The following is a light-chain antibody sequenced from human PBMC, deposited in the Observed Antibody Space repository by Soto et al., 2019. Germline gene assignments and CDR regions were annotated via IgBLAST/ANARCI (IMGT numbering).Light chain of an antibody. V-gene: IGLV2-14*01. CDR1: SSDVGNYNY. J-gene: IGLJ1*01. CDR2: MVT. Sequence: QSVLTQPASVSGSPGQSITISCTGTSSDVGNYNYVSWYQQYPGRVPKLLIYMVTYRPYGISDRFSGSKSGNVASLTISGLQAEDEADYYCCSYRSGSAPYYVFGTGTKVTVL. CDR3: CSYRSGSAPYYV.